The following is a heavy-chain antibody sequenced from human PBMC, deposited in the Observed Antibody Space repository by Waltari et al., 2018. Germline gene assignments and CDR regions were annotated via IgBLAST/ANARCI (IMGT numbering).Heavy chain of an antibody. Sequence: QVQLQESGPGLVKPSETLSLTCTVSGGSISSYYWSWIRQPPGKGLEWIGYIYYSGSTNYNPSLKSRVTISVDTSKNQFSLKLSSVTAADTAVYYCARSPPRVPAAIGNWFDPWGQGTLVTVSS. J-gene: IGHJ5*02. D-gene: IGHD2-2*02. CDR2: IYYSGST. V-gene: IGHV4-59*08. CDR1: GGSISSYY. CDR3: ARSPPRVPAAIGNWFDP.